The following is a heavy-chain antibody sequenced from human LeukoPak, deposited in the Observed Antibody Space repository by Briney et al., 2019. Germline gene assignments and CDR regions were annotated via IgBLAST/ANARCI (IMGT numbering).Heavy chain of an antibody. V-gene: IGHV4-30-4*01. J-gene: IGHJ4*02. CDR1: GGSISSGDYY. Sequence: SETLSLTCTVSGGSISSGDYYWSWIRQPPGKGLEWIGYIYYSGSTYYNPSLKSRVTISVDTSKNQFSLKLSSVTAADTAVYYCARHERLGGGWETYYFDYWGQGTLVTVSS. CDR2: IYYSGST. D-gene: IGHD6-19*01. CDR3: ARHERLGGGWETYYFDY.